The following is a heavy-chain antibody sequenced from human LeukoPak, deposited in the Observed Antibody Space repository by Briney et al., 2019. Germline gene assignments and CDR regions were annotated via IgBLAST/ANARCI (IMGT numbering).Heavy chain of an antibody. CDR2: INWNGGST. CDR1: GFTFDDYG. CDR3: ARGGISIFGVVIYMDV. Sequence: GGSLRLSCAASGFTFDDYGLSWVRQAPGKGLEWVSGINWNGGSTGYADSVKGRFTISRDNAKNSLSLQMNSLRVEDTALYYCARGGISIFGVVIYMDVWGKGTTVTVSS. D-gene: IGHD3-3*01. J-gene: IGHJ6*03. V-gene: IGHV3-20*04.